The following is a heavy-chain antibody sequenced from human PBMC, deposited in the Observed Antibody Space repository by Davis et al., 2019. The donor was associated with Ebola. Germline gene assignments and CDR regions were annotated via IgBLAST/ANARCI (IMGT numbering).Heavy chain of an antibody. D-gene: IGHD1-26*01. CDR2: ISGSGGST. CDR1: GFTFSSYA. CDR3: AKGRIVGANVVGKVHFDY. Sequence: GESLKISCAASGFTFSSYAMSWVRQAPGKGLEWVSAISGSGGSTYYADSVKGRFTISRDNSKNTLYLQMNSLRAEDTAVYYCAKGRIVGANVVGKVHFDYWGQGTLVTVSS. V-gene: IGHV3-23*01. J-gene: IGHJ4*02.